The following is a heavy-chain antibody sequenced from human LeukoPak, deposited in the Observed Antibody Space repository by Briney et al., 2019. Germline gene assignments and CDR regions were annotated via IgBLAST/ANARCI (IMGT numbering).Heavy chain of an antibody. V-gene: IGHV1-2*02. CDR2: INPNSGGT. J-gene: IGHJ4*02. D-gene: IGHD2-2*01. Sequence: GASVKVSCKASGYTLTGYYMHWVRQAPGQGLEWMGWINPNSGGTNYAQKFQGGVTMTRDTSISTAYMELSRLRSDDTAVYYCARVSCSSTSCSKNDYWGQGTLVTVSS. CDR1: GYTLTGYY. CDR3: ARVSCSSTSCSKNDY.